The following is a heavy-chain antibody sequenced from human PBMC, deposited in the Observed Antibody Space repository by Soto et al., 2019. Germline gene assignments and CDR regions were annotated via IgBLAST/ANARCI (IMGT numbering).Heavy chain of an antibody. J-gene: IGHJ6*02. CDR2: ISAYNGNT. CDR1: GYTFTSYG. Sequence: GASVKVSCKASGYTFTSYGISWVRQAPGQGLEWMGWISAYNGNTNYAQKLQGRVTMTTDTSTSTAYMELRSLRSDDTAVYYCARVGYSYGEGVDYYYGMDVWGQGTTVTVS. V-gene: IGHV1-18*01. CDR3: ARVGYSYGEGVDYYYGMDV. D-gene: IGHD5-18*01.